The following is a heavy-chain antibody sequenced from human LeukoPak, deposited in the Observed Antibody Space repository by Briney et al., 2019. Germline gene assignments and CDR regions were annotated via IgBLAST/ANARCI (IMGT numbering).Heavy chain of an antibody. CDR1: GYTFTGYY. V-gene: IGHV1-2*02. CDR2: INPNSGGT. Sequence: ASVKVSCKASGYTFTGYYMHWVRQAPGQGLEWMGWINPNSGGTNYAQKFQGRVTMTRDTSISTAYMELSRLRSDDTAVYYCAKDPYYDSSGYYQLDYWGQGTLVTVSS. CDR3: AKDPYYDSSGYYQLDY. D-gene: IGHD3-22*01. J-gene: IGHJ4*02.